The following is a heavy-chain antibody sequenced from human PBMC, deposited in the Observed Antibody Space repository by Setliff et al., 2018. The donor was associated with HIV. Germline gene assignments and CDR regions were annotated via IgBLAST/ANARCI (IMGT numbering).Heavy chain of an antibody. D-gene: IGHD3-10*01. V-gene: IGHV4-34*11. CDR2: IDYSGTT. CDR3: AREGPHYYGMDV. CDR1: GGSFSGYY. J-gene: IGHJ6*02. Sequence: PSETLSLTCAVYGGSFSGYYWTWVRQAPGVGLEWIGFIDYSGTTHYNPSLKSRVTISNDMSNNHFSLHLTSVTAADTAIYFCAREGPHYYGMDVWGQGTTVTVSS.